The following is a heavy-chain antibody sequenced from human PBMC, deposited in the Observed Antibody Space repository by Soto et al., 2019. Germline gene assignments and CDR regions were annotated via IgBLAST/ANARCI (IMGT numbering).Heavy chain of an antibody. CDR3: AKSSTSAYYPHLDY. V-gene: IGHV3-33*06. J-gene: IGHJ4*02. Sequence: QVQLVESGGGVVQPGRSLRLSCAASGITFSSYGMHWVRQAPGKGLEWVAIIWYDGSKEHYADSVKGRFTISRDNSRNTRSLKMNSLRAEDTAVYYCAKSSTSAYYPHLDYWGQGTLVTVSS. D-gene: IGHD3-22*01. CDR2: IWYDGSKE. CDR1: GITFSSYG.